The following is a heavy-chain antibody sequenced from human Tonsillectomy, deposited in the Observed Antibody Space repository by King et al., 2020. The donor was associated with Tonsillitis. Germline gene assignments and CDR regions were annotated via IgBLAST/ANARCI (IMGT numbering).Heavy chain of an antibody. CDR2: IRYDGSNK. Sequence: VQLVESGGGVVQPGGSLRLSCAASGFNFRNYGMHWVRQAPGQGLEWVAFIRYDGSNKLYADSVRGRFTISRDYSKNTLYLQMNSLRAEDTALYFCAKDMYEWYFDLWGRGTLVTVSS. V-gene: IGHV3-30*02. CDR1: GFNFRNYG. CDR3: AKDMYEWYFDL. D-gene: IGHD2-8*01. J-gene: IGHJ2*01.